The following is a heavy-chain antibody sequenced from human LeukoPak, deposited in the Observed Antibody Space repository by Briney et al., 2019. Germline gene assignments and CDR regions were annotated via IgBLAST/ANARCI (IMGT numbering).Heavy chain of an antibody. CDR2: IYYSGRT. Sequence: SETLSLTCTVSGGSISSNSYYWGWIRQPPGKGLEWIGSIYYSGRTYYNPSLKSRVTISVGTSKNQFSLKLSSVTAADTAVYYCARKAYCGGDCYSFDYWGQGTLVTVSS. J-gene: IGHJ4*02. CDR3: ARKAYCGGDCYSFDY. CDR1: GGSISSNSYY. D-gene: IGHD2-21*02. V-gene: IGHV4-39*07.